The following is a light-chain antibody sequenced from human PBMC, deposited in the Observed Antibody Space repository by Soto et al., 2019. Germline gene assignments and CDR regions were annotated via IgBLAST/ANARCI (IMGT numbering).Light chain of an antibody. Sequence: EVVMTQSPATLSVSPGERVTLSCRASQSINAHLAWYQQKPGQAPRLLIHGASTRATGIPARFSGSGFGTASILAIRGLQSEDLVVYDCQQYNTRLWTFGQGTKVE. CDR2: GAS. V-gene: IGKV3-15*01. CDR3: QQYNTRLWT. CDR1: QSINAH. J-gene: IGKJ1*01.